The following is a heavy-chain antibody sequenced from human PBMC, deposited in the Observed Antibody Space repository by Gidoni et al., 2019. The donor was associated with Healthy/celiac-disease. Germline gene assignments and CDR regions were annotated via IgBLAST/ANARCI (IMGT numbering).Heavy chain of an antibody. CDR3: ARRPPGGDFWSGYSVYYYYGMDV. CDR2: MNPNSGNT. CDR1: GYTFTSYD. V-gene: IGHV1-8*03. D-gene: IGHD3-3*01. Sequence: QVQLVQSGAEVKKPGASVKVSCKASGYTFTSYDINWVRQATGHGLEWMGWMNPNSGNTGYAQKFQGRVTITRNTSISTAYMELSSLRSEDTAVYYCARRPPGGDFWSGYSVYYYYGMDVWGQGTTVTVSS. J-gene: IGHJ6*02.